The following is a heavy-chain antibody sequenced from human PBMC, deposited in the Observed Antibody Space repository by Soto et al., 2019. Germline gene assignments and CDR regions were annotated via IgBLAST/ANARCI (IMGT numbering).Heavy chain of an antibody. Sequence: SESLSITCTVSSDSIRSASYHWTWIRQHPGKGLEWIGYIYYSGSTYYNPSLKSRVTISVDTSKNQFSLKLTSVTAADTAVYYCARALKISLGEIDYWGQGSPVTVSS. CDR2: IYYSGST. CDR3: ARALKISLGEIDY. CDR1: SDSIRSASYH. V-gene: IGHV4-31*03. D-gene: IGHD3-10*01. J-gene: IGHJ4*02.